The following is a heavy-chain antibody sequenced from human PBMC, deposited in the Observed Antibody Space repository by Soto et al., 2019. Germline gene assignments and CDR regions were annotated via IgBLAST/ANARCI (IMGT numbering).Heavy chain of an antibody. CDR2: ISSSGSAI. V-gene: IGHV3-11*01. Sequence: QGQLVESGGGLVKPGGSLRLSCAASGFTFSDYYMSWMRQAPGKGLEWVAYISSSGSAIYYVESVKGRFTISRDNAKNSLYLQMNSLRAEDTAVYSCARAKYNDPWSSYTNHISGIYNNGDYWGQGTLVTVSS. J-gene: IGHJ4*02. D-gene: IGHD3-10*01. CDR3: ARAKYNDPWSSYTNHISGIYNNGDY. CDR1: GFTFSDYY.